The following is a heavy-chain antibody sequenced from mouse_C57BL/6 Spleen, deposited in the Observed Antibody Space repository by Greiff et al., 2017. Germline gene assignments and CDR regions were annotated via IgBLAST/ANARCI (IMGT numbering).Heavy chain of an antibody. CDR2: IYPGDGDT. D-gene: IGHD1-1*01. V-gene: IGHV1-80*01. J-gene: IGHJ2*01. Sequence: VQLHQSGAELVKPGASVKISCKASGYAFSSYWMNWVKQRPGKGLEWIGQIYPGDGDTNYNGKFKGKATLTADKSSSTAYMQLSSLTSEDSAVYFCARNLLPLYYYFDYWGQGTTLTVSS. CDR1: GYAFSSYW. CDR3: ARNLLPLYYYFDY.